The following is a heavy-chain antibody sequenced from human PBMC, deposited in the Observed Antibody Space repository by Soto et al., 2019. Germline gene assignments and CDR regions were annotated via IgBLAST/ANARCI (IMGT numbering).Heavy chain of an antibody. D-gene: IGHD2-15*01. CDR3: ARDYCSGGSCSWVWFEP. CDR2: ISAYNGNT. Sequence: ASVKVSCKASGYTFTSYGISWVRQAPGQGLEWMGWISAYNGNTNYAQKLQGSVTMTTDTSTSTAYVEVRSLRSDDTAVYFCARDYCSGGSCSWVWFEPWGQGTLVTVSS. J-gene: IGHJ5*02. CDR1: GYTFTSYG. V-gene: IGHV1-18*01.